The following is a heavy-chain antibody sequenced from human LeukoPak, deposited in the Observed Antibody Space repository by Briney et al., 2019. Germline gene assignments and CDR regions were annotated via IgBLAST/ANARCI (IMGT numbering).Heavy chain of an antibody. CDR2: IYPGDSDT. CDR1: GYSFTSYW. D-gene: IGHD3-22*01. J-gene: IGHJ3*02. Sequence: GESLKISCKASGYSFTSYWIGWVRQMPGKGLEWMGIIYPGDSDTRYSPSFQGQVTISADKSISTASLLWSSLKASDTAMYYCARRGYYDNSGYPNAFDIWGQGTMVTVSS. CDR3: ARRGYYDNSGYPNAFDI. V-gene: IGHV5-51*01.